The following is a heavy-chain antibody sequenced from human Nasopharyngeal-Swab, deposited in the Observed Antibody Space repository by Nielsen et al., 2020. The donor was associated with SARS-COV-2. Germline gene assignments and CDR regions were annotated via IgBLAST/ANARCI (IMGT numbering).Heavy chain of an antibody. CDR2: IYSGGST. CDR3: ARERYYYDSSGYPGSNWFDP. J-gene: IGHJ5*02. V-gene: IGHV3-53*04. D-gene: IGHD3-22*01. Sequence: GGSLRLSCAASGFTVSSNYMSWVRQAPGKGLACVSVIYSGGSTYYADSVKARFTISRHNSKNTLYLQMNSLRAEDTAAYYCARERYYYDSSGYPGSNWFDPWGQGTLVTVSS. CDR1: GFTVSSNY.